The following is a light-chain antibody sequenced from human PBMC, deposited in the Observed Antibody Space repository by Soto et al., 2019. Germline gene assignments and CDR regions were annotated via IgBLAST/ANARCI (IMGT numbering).Light chain of an antibody. V-gene: IGKV3-20*01. CDR1: QSVSSSY. CDR2: GAS. CDR3: QHFGGTTFP. J-gene: IGKJ5*01. Sequence: EIVLTQSPGTLSLSPGEGATLSCRASQSVSSSYISLYQQSPGQTPSLLIYGASTRATGIPDRFSGSGSGTHFPLTISRLEPGDFAVYSCQHFGGTTFPFGQGTDWRL.